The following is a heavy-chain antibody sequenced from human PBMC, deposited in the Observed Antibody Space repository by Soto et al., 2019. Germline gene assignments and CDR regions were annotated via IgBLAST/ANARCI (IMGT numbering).Heavy chain of an antibody. D-gene: IGHD3-16*01. CDR1: GGSISSGGYS. V-gene: IGHV4-61*08. CDR3: ARVGWAYDYVWGRYFDY. Sequence: SETLSLTCAVSGGSISSGGYSWSWIRQPPGKGLEWIGYIYYSGSTNYNPSLKSRVTISVDTSKNQFSLKLSSVTAADTAVYYCARVGWAYDYVWGRYFDYWGQGILVTVSS. J-gene: IGHJ4*02. CDR2: IYYSGST.